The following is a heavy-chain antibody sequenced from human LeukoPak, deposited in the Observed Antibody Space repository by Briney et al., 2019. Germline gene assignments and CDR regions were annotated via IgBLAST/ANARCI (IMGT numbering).Heavy chain of an antibody. V-gene: IGHV3-49*04. CDR1: GFTFSSYA. CDR2: IRSNAYGGTT. J-gene: IGHJ4*02. Sequence: GGSLRLSCAASGFTFSSYAMSWVRQTPGKGQEWVGFIRSNAYGGTTEYAASVKGRFTISRDDSKSIAYLQMNSLKTEDTAVYYCTRDRRRCSSTSCYLGFDYWGQGTLVTVSS. CDR3: TRDRRRCSSTSCYLGFDY. D-gene: IGHD2-2*01.